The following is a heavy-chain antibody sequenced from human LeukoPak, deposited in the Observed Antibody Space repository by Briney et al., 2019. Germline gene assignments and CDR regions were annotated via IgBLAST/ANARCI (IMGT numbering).Heavy chain of an antibody. V-gene: IGHV1-2*02. CDR2: INLNSGGT. CDR1: GYTFSGNY. D-gene: IGHD5-12*01. J-gene: IGHJ4*02. CDR3: ARDTVGYSGYFY. Sequence: ASVKVSCKASGYTFSGNYMHWVRQAPGQGLEWMGWINLNSGGTNYAQKFQGRVTMTRDTSISTAYMELSRLRSDDTAVYYCARDTVGYSGYFYWGQGTLVTVSS.